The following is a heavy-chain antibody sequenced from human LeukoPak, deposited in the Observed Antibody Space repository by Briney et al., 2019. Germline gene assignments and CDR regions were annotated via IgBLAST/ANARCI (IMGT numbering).Heavy chain of an antibody. V-gene: IGHV3-11*06. D-gene: IGHD2-2*01. Sequence: GGSLRLSCAASGFTFSDYYMSWIRQAPGKGLEWVSYISSSSSYTNYADPVKGRFTISRDNAKNSLYLQMNSLRAEDTAVYYCARDLGYCSSTSCSDAFDIWGQGTMVTVSS. CDR3: ARDLGYCSSTSCSDAFDI. CDR1: GFTFSDYY. CDR2: ISSSSSYT. J-gene: IGHJ3*02.